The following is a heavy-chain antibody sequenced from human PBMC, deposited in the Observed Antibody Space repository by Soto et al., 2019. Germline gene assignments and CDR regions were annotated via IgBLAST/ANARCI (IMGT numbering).Heavy chain of an antibody. D-gene: IGHD2-15*01. J-gene: IGHJ4*02. V-gene: IGHV3-74*01. CDR3: VRGTRYGGNYCSFGY. CDR2: INSDESIT. Sequence: EVQLVESGGGLVQPGGSLRLSCAASGFTFSSYWMHWVRQAPGKGLVWVSRINSDESITTYADSVVGRVTISRDNAKNTLYLQLNSLRAEDTAMYYCVRGTRYGGNYCSFGYWGQGTLVTVSS. CDR1: GFTFSSYW.